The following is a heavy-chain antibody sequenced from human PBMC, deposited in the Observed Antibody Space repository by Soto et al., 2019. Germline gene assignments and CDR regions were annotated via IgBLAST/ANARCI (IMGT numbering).Heavy chain of an antibody. CDR1: GFTFSSYW. V-gene: IGHV3-7*05. J-gene: IGHJ5*02. CDR3: ARVTIFGVVMWFDP. D-gene: IGHD3-3*01. Sequence: GGSLRLSCAASGFTFSSYWMSWVRQAPGKGLEWVANIKQDGSEKYYVDSVKGRFTISRDNAKNSLYLQMNSLRAEDTAVYYCARVTIFGVVMWFDPWGQGTLVTVSS. CDR2: IKQDGSEK.